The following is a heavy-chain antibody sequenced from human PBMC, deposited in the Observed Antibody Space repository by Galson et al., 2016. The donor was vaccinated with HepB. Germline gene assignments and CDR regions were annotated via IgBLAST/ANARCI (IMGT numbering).Heavy chain of an antibody. V-gene: IGHV1-46*01. CDR1: GYFFTDYY. CDR3: ARGLADF. J-gene: IGHJ4*02. CDR2: IKTSTGGT. Sequence: SVKVSCKASGYFFTDYYMHWFRQAPGQGLEWMGMIKTSTGGTKYAEKFLGRVTMTSDTSTSTVYLELRSLTADDAAVYYCARGLADFWGQGALVTVSS. D-gene: IGHD3-3*01.